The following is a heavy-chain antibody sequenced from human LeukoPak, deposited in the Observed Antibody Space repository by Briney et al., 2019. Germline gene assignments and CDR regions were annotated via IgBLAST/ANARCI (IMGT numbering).Heavy chain of an antibody. V-gene: IGHV1-18*01. Sequence: ASVKVSCKASGYTCTSYGISWVRQAPGQGLEWMGWISAYNGNTNYAQKLQGRVTMTTDTSTSTAYMELRSLRSDDTAVYYCARAGYYDSSGYYYGDAFDIWGQGTMVTVSS. D-gene: IGHD3-22*01. CDR3: ARAGYYDSSGYYYGDAFDI. CDR1: GYTCTSYG. CDR2: ISAYNGNT. J-gene: IGHJ3*02.